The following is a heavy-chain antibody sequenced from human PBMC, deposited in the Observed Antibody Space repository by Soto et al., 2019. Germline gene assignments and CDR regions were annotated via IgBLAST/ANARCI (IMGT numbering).Heavy chain of an antibody. CDR2: ISSRSSYK. D-gene: IGHD3-16*02. Sequence: EVQLVESGGGLVKPGGSLRLSCAASGFTFSSYSMNWVRQAPGKGLEWVSSISSRSSYKYYADPVKGRVTISRDNAKNSLYLQMNSLRAEDTAVYYCARVDYDYIWGSYRWRYYYYMDVWGKGTTVTVSS. CDR3: ARVDYDYIWGSYRWRYYYYMDV. V-gene: IGHV3-21*01. CDR1: GFTFSSYS. J-gene: IGHJ6*03.